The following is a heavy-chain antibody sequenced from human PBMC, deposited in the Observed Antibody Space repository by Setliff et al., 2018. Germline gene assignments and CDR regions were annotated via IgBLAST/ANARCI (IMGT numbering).Heavy chain of an antibody. V-gene: IGHV4-38-2*01. Sequence: SETLSLTCAVSGYSISSGYYWGWIRQSPGKGLEWIGSIYYSGSTYYNPSLKSRVTISVDTSKNQFSLKLSSVTAADTAVYYCARRETYYNFWSGYYAYWGQGTLVTVPQ. J-gene: IGHJ4*02. D-gene: IGHD3-3*01. CDR2: IYYSGST. CDR3: ARRETYYNFWSGYYAY. CDR1: GYSISSGYY.